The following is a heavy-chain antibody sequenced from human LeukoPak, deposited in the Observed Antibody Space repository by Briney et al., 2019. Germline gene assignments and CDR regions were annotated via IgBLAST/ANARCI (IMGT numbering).Heavy chain of an antibody. CDR2: IYAGDSDT. Sequence: GASLEISSQGSGSILTSYWIGWGGQLPGKGGEWMGIIYAGDSDTRYSPSFQGHVTISADKSISTAYLQWSSLKASDTAMYYCARGARGGSYSLWGQGTLVTVSS. J-gene: IGHJ4*02. V-gene: IGHV5-51*01. D-gene: IGHD1-26*01. CDR3: ARGARGGSYSL. CDR1: GSILTSYW.